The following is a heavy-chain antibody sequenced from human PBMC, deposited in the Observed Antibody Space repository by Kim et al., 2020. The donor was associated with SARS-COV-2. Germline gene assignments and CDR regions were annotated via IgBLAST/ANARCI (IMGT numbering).Heavy chain of an antibody. CDR1: GGTFSSYA. CDR2: IIPIFGTA. J-gene: IGHJ3*02. Sequence: SVKVSCKASGGTFSSYAISWVRQAPGQGLEWMGGIIPIFGTANYAQKFQGRVTITADESTSTAYMELSSLRSEDTAVYYCARVVTMVRGVIIGDAFDIWGQGTMVTVSS. CDR3: ARVVTMVRGVIIGDAFDI. V-gene: IGHV1-69*13. D-gene: IGHD3-10*01.